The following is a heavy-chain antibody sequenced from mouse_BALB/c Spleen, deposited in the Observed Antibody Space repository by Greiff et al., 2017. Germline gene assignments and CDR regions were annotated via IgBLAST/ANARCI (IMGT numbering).Heavy chain of an antibody. V-gene: IGHV5-17*02. J-gene: IGHJ4*01. CDR3: ARSVRPLYYAMDY. CDR1: GFTFSSFG. CDR2: ISSGSSTI. D-gene: IGHD2-14*01. Sequence: EVHLVESGGGLVQPGGSRKLSCAASGFTFSSFGMHWVRQAPEKGLEWVAYISSGSSTIYYADTVKGRFTISRDNPKNTLFLQMTSLRSEDTAMYYCARSVRPLYYAMDYWGQGTSVTVSS.